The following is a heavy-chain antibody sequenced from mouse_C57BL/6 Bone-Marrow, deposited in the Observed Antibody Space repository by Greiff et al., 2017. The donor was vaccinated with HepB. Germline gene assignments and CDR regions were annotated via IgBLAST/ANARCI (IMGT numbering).Heavy chain of an antibody. CDR1: GYTFTTYW. CDR3: ARDYGSYGFAY. V-gene: IGHV1-7*01. Sequence: SGAELAKPGASVRLSCKASGYTFTTYWMHWVKQRPGQGLDWIGYINPGSGYTKYNQKFKDKATLTADKSSSTAYMQPSSLTYEASSVYFCARDYGSYGFAYWGQGTLVTVSA. CDR2: INPGSGYT. D-gene: IGHD1-1*01. J-gene: IGHJ3*01.